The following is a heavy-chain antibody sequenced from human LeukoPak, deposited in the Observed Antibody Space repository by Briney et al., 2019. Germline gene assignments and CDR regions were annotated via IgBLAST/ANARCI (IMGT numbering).Heavy chain of an antibody. CDR3: STVLNGDTDY. CDR1: GFTFRNVW. D-gene: IGHD7-27*01. CDR2: IKSKSDGETT. V-gene: IGHV3-15*01. J-gene: IGHJ4*02. Sequence: GGSLRLSCAASGFTFRNVWMSWVRQAPGKGLEWVGRIKSKSDGETTQYAAPVKGRITISRDDSRNTLYLHMGSLTTGDTAVYYCSTVLNGDTDYWGRGALVTVSS.